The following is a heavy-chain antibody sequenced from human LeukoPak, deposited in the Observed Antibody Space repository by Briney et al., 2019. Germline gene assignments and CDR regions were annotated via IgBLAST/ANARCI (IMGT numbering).Heavy chain of an antibody. CDR1: GGSIGSGDYY. CDR3: ARVRPHYYDSSGYGFYFDY. D-gene: IGHD3-22*01. V-gene: IGHV4-30-4*01. CDR2: IYYSGST. J-gene: IGHJ4*02. Sequence: SQTLSLTCTVSGGSIGSGDYYWSWIRQPPGKGLEWIGYIYYSGSTYYNPSLKSRVTVSVDTSKNQFSLKLSSVTAADTAVYYCARVRPHYYDSSGYGFYFDYWGQGTLVTVSS.